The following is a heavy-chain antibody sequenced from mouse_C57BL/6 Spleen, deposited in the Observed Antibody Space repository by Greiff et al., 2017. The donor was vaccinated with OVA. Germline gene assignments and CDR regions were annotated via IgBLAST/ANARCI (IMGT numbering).Heavy chain of an antibody. CDR3: ARWDGYPDY. Sequence: QVQLKESGPELVKPGASVKISCKASGYAFSSSWMNWVKQRPGKGLEWIGRIYPGDGDTNYNGKFKGKATLTADKSSSTAYMQLSSLTSEDSAVYFCARWDGYPDYWGQGTTLTVSS. J-gene: IGHJ2*01. V-gene: IGHV1-82*01. CDR1: GYAFSSSW. D-gene: IGHD2-3*01. CDR2: IYPGDGDT.